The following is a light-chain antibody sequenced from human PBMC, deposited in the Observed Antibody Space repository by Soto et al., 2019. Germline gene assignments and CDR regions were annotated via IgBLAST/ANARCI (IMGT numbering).Light chain of an antibody. Sequence: QSALTQPASVSGSPGQSITISCTGTSSDVGGYNYVSWYQQHPGKAPKLMIYDVSNRPSGVSNRFSGSKSGNTASLTISDLQAEDEADYYCSSYTSSSTRVFGGGTKLTVL. V-gene: IGLV2-14*01. J-gene: IGLJ2*01. CDR2: DVS. CDR1: SSDVGGYNY. CDR3: SSYTSSSTRV.